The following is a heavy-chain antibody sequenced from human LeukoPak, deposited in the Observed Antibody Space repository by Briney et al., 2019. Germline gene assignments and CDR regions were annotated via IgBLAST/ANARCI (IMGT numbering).Heavy chain of an antibody. J-gene: IGHJ4*02. D-gene: IGHD3-10*01. Sequence: ASVNVSCKVSGYTLTELSMHWVRQAPGKGLEWMGGFDPEDGETIYAQKFQGRVTMTEDTSTDTAYMELSSLRSEDTAVYYCATRITEREYYFDYWGQGTLVTVSS. CDR1: GYTLTELS. CDR2: FDPEDGET. CDR3: ATRITEREYYFDY. V-gene: IGHV1-24*01.